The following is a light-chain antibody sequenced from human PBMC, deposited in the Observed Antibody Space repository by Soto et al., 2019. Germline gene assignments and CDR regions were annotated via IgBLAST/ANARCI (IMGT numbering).Light chain of an antibody. CDR1: SSNIGAGYD. CDR2: GNS. Sequence: QSVLTQPPSVSGAPGQRVTISCTGSSSNIGAGYDVHWYQQLPGTAPKLLIYGNSNRPSGVPDRFSGSKCGTAASLAITGLEAEDEADYFCQYYDSSLSGAVFGGGTQLTVL. J-gene: IGLJ7*01. V-gene: IGLV1-40*01. CDR3: QYYDSSLSGAV.